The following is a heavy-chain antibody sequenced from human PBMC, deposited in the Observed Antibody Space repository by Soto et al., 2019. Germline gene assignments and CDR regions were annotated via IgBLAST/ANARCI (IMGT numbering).Heavy chain of an antibody. D-gene: IGHD2-2*01. CDR1: GGSISSYY. CDR3: ARHERRGCSSTSCYYYYYYYMDV. J-gene: IGHJ6*03. V-gene: IGHV4-59*08. CDR2: IYYGGST. Sequence: SETLSLTCTVSGGSISSYYWSWIRQPPGKGLEWIGYIYYGGSTNYNPSLKSRVTISVDTSKNQFSLKLSSVTAADTAVYYCARHERRGCSSTSCYYYYYYYMDVWGKGTTVTVSS.